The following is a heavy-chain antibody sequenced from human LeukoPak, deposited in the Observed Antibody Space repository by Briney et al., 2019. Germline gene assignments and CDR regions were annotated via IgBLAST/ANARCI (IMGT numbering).Heavy chain of an antibody. CDR2: IYYSGGT. CDR3: ARQEMSTILNWFNP. J-gene: IGHJ5*02. Sequence: SETLSLTCTVSGGSISSHYWSWIRQPPGKGLEWFGYIYYSGGTNYNPSLKSRVTISIGSSRNQFSLKLNSVTAADTAVYFCARQEMSTILNWFNPWGLGTLVTVSS. V-gene: IGHV4-59*08. D-gene: IGHD5-24*01. CDR1: GGSISSHY.